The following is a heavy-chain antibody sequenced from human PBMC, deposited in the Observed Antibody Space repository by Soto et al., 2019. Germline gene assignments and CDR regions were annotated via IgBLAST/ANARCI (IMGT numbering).Heavy chain of an antibody. J-gene: IGHJ6*02. D-gene: IGHD6-13*01. Sequence: GGSLRLCCAASGFTFSSYDMHWVRQATGKGLEWVSAIGTAGDTYYPGSVKGRFTISRENAKNSLYLQMNSLRAEDTAVYYCARGVAAAGHHYYYGMHVWGQGTTVSGSS. V-gene: IGHV3-13*01. CDR2: IGTAGDT. CDR1: GFTFSSYD. CDR3: ARGVAAAGHHYYYGMHV.